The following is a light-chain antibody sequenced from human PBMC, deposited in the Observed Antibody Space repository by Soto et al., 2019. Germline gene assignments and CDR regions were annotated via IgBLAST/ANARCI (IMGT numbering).Light chain of an antibody. CDR2: GAS. V-gene: IGKV3-15*01. CDR3: QHYNDWPLT. J-gene: IGKJ4*01. Sequence: EIVVTQSPATLSLSPGQRATLSCRTSQNINTKLVWYQQKPGQAPRLLIYGASTRATGIPARFSGSGSGTEFTLTISSLQSEDFAVYSCQHYNDWPLTFGGGTKVELK. CDR1: QNINTK.